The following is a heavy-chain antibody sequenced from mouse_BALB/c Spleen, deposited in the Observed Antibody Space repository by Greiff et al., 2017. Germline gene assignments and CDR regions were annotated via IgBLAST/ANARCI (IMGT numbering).Heavy chain of an antibody. V-gene: IGHV1-69*02. CDR1: GYTFTSYW. J-gene: IGHJ4*01. CDR3: ARRGIWVYAMDY. CDR2: IDPSDSET. D-gene: IGHD1-1*02. Sequence: QVQLQHPGAELVKPGAPVKLSCKASGYTFTSYWMNWVKQRPGRGLEWIGRIDPSDSETHYNQKFKDKATLTVDKSSSTAYIQLSSLTSEDSAVYYCARRGIWVYAMDYWGQGTSVTVAS.